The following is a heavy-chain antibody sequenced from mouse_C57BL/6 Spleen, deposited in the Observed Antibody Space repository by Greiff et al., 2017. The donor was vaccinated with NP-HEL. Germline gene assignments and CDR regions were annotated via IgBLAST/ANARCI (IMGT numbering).Heavy chain of an antibody. CDR2: IDPSDSYT. CDR1: GYTFTSYW. D-gene: IGHD2-4*01. CDR3: ARAGLDDYDGFAY. J-gene: IGHJ3*01. V-gene: IGHV1-69*01. Sequence: QVQLQQPGAELVMPGASVKLSCKASGYTFTSYWMHWVKQRPGQGLEWIGEIDPSDSYTNYNQKFKGKSTLTVDKSSSTAYMQLSSLTSEESAVYYCARAGLDDYDGFAYWGQGTLVTVSA.